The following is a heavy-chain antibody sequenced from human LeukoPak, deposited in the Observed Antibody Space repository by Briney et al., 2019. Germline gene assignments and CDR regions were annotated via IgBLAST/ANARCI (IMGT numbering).Heavy chain of an antibody. CDR1: GITLSHYG. D-gene: IGHD3-22*01. Sequence: GGSLRLSCAVSGITLSHYGMSWVRQAPGKGLEWVAGISGSGGSTNYADSVKGRFTISRDNPKNTLFLQMKSLRAEDTAVYFCAKRGVVIRVILVGFHKEAYYFDSWGQGALVTVSS. J-gene: IGHJ4*02. CDR3: AKRGVVIRVILVGFHKEAYYFDS. CDR2: ISGSGGST. V-gene: IGHV3-23*01.